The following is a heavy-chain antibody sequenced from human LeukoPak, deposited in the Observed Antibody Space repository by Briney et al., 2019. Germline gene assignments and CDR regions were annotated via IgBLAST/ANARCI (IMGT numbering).Heavy chain of an antibody. Sequence: PGGSLRLPCAASGFTFSSYAMSWVRQAPGKGLEWVSAISGSGGSTYYADSVKGRFTISRDNSKNTLYLQMNSLRAEDTAVYYCAKDREGWLRIHDYWGQGTLVTVSS. CDR1: GFTFSSYA. D-gene: IGHD5-12*01. CDR2: ISGSGGST. CDR3: AKDREGWLRIHDY. V-gene: IGHV3-23*01. J-gene: IGHJ4*02.